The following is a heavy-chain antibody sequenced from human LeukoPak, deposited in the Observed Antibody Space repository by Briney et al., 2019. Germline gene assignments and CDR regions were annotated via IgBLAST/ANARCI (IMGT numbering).Heavy chain of an antibody. CDR2: FDPEDGET. CDR3: ATNIPLITGTTYYFDY. Sequence: GASVKVSCKVSGYTLTELSMHWVRQAPGKGLEWMGGFDPEDGETTYAQKFQGRVTMTEDTSTDTAYMELSSLRSEDTAVYCCATNIPLITGTTYYFDYWGQGTLVTVSS. J-gene: IGHJ4*02. D-gene: IGHD1-7*01. V-gene: IGHV1-24*01. CDR1: GYTLTELS.